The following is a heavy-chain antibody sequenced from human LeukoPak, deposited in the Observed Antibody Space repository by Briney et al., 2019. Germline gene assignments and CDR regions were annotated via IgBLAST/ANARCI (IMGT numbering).Heavy chain of an antibody. D-gene: IGHD5-12*01. Sequence: SETLSLTCAVYGGSFSGYYWSWIRQPPGKGLEWIGEINHSGSTNYNPSLKSRVTISVDTSKNQFSLKLSSVTAADTAVYYCARAPREDGGYEYWGQGTLVTVSS. V-gene: IGHV4-34*01. J-gene: IGHJ4*02. CDR2: INHSGST. CDR3: ARAPREDGGYEY. CDR1: GGSFSGYY.